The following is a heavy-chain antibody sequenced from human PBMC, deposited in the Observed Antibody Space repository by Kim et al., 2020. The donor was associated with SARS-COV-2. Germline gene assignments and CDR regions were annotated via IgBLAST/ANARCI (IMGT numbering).Heavy chain of an antibody. V-gene: IGHV3-73*01. D-gene: IGHD1-1*01. CDR2: IRSKVYSSAT. CDR1: GFTFSDSP. CDR3: TRIPGTTLAFWYAFDV. J-gene: IGHJ3*01. Sequence: GRSLRLSCAASGFTFSDSPIHWVRQASGKGLEWVGRIRSKVYSSATSYAASVKGRFTISRDDSVSTAYLQMNSLKTEDTAVYYCTRIPGTTLAFWYAFDVWGQGTVVTVSA.